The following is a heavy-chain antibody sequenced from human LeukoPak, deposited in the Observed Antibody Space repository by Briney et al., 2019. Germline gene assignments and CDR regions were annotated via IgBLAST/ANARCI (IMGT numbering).Heavy chain of an antibody. CDR1: GGSISSSNYY. J-gene: IGHJ3*02. D-gene: IGHD3-22*01. V-gene: IGHV4-39*02. CDR3: ASMIADAFDI. Sequence: PSETLSLTCTVSGGSISSSNYYWGWIRQPPGKGLEWIGNMYKSGSIYYNPSLKSRVTISVDTSKNHFSLKLSSVTAADTAVYYCASMIADAFDIWGQGTMVTVSS. CDR2: MYKSGSI.